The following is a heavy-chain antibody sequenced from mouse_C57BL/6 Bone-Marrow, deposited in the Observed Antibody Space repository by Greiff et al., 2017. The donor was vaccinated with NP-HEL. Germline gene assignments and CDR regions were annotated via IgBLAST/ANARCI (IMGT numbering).Heavy chain of an antibody. D-gene: IGHD2-5*01. J-gene: IGHJ1*03. CDR3: AREPYYSNLYWYFDV. Sequence: QVQLKQPGAELVKPGASVKLSCKASGYTFTSYWMHWVKQRPGRGLEWIGRIDPNSGGTKYNEKFKSKATLTVDKPSSTAYMQLSSLTSEDSAVYYCAREPYYSNLYWYFDVWGTGTTVTVSS. CDR1: GYTFTSYW. CDR2: IDPNSGGT. V-gene: IGHV1-72*01.